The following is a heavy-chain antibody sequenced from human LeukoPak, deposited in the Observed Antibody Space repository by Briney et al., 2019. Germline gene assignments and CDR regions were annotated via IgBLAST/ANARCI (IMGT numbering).Heavy chain of an antibody. D-gene: IGHD6-19*01. CDR3: ARSVGYSSGWSFDY. V-gene: IGHV1-18*01. CDR1: GYTFTSYG. CDR2: ISAYNGNT. J-gene: IGHJ4*02. Sequence: ASVKVSCKASGYTFTSYGISWVRQAPGQGLEWMGWISAYNGNTNYAQKLQGRVTMTTDTSTSTACMELRSLRSDDTAVYYCARSVGYSSGWSFDYWGQGTLVTVSS.